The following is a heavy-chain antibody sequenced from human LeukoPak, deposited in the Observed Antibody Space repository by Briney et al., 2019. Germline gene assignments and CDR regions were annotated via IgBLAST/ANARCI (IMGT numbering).Heavy chain of an antibody. J-gene: IGHJ5*02. CDR2: INPSGSST. V-gene: IGHV1-46*01. D-gene: IGHD4-17*01. CDR3: ARNLHYGDYGWFDP. Sequence: ASVKVSCKASGYTFTSYYMNWVRQAPGQRLEGMGIINPSGSSTSYAQKFQGRVTMNRDPSKGTVYMELSSLRSEQTAVYYCARNLHYGDYGWFDPWGQGTLVTVSS. CDR1: GYTFTSYY.